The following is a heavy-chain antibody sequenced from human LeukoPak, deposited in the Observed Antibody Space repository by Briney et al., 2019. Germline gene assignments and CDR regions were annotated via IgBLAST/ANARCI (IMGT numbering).Heavy chain of an antibody. D-gene: IGHD5-24*01. J-gene: IGHJ3*01. CDR1: GYTFTSYG. CDR3: ARGLQETLAWLKALSAFDV. V-gene: IGHV1-18*01. Sequence: ASVKVSCKASGYTFTSYGISWVRQAPGQGLEWMGWISAYNGNTNYAQKLQGRVTMSTDTSTSTGYMELRSLRSDDTAVYYCARGLQETLAWLKALSAFDVWGQGTMVTVSS. CDR2: ISAYNGNT.